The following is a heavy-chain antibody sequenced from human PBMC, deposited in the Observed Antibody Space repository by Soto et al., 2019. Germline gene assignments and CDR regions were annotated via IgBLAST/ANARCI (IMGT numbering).Heavy chain of an antibody. CDR2: ILHTGGT. CDR3: AKGARNCGFNCFSSYFDR. D-gene: IGHD2-21*02. CDR1: GGSISGGGFS. Sequence: SETLSLTCAVSGGSISGGGFSWSWIRQPPGKGLEWIGHILHTGGTQYNPSLKSRVSMSVDKSKNQFSLHLTSVTAEDTAVYFCAKGARNCGFNCFSSYFDRWGQGALVTVSS. V-gene: IGHV4-30-2*01. J-gene: IGHJ4*02.